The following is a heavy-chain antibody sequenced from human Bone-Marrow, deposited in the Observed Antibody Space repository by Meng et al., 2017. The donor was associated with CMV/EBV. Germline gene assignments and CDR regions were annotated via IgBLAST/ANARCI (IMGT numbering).Heavy chain of an antibody. Sequence: GESLKISCAASGFTFSIYSMNWVRQPPGKGLEWVSFISSSSNYIYYADSVKGRFTISRDNAKNSLYLQVNSLRAEDTAVYYCTTVETMVRGVLPANKNYGMDVWGQGTTVTVSS. CDR3: TTVETMVRGVLPANKNYGMDV. D-gene: IGHD3-10*01. J-gene: IGHJ6*02. CDR2: ISSSSNYI. CDR1: GFTFSIYS. V-gene: IGHV3-21*01.